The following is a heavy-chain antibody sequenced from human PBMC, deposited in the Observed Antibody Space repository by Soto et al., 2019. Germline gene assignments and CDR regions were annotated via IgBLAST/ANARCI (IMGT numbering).Heavy chain of an antibody. V-gene: IGHV1-69*13. Sequence: SVKVSCKASGGTFSSYAISWVRQAPGQGLEWMGGIIPIFGTANYAQKFQGRVTITADESTSTAYMELSSLRSEDTAVYYCARATVEMATISGFDPWGQGTLVTVSS. CDR2: IIPIFGTA. CDR3: ARATVEMATISGFDP. CDR1: GGTFSSYA. J-gene: IGHJ5*02. D-gene: IGHD5-12*01.